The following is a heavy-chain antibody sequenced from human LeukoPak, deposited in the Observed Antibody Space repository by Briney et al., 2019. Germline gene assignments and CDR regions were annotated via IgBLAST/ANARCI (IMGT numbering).Heavy chain of an antibody. CDR3: ARGYCTSVTCSESRYYFDS. J-gene: IGHJ4*02. CDR2: IYSGGRS. Sequence: PSQTLSLTCTVSGGYISSAGYSWGWIRQPAGKGLEWIGRIYSGGRSNSNPSLRSRVTISVDTSKNQFSLKLSSVTAADTAVYYCARGYCTSVTCSESRYYFDSWGQGTLVTVSS. V-gene: IGHV4-61*02. D-gene: IGHD2-2*01. CDR1: GGYISSAGYS.